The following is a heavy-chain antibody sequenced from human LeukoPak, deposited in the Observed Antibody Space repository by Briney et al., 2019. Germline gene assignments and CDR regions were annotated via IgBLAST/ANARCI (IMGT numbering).Heavy chain of an antibody. Sequence: PSETLSLTCAVYGGSFSGYYWSWIRQPPGKGLEWIGEINHSGSTNYNPSLKSRVTISVDTSKNQFSLKLSSVTAADMAVYYCARTARPITIFGVVTRGSPYNWFDPWGQGTLVTVSS. D-gene: IGHD3-3*01. V-gene: IGHV4-34*01. J-gene: IGHJ5*02. CDR3: ARTARPITIFGVVTRGSPYNWFDP. CDR1: GGSFSGYY. CDR2: INHSGST.